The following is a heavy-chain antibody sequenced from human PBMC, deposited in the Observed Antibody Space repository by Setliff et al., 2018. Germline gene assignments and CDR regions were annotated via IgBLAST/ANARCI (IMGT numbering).Heavy chain of an antibody. Sequence: GASVKVSCKASGYTFTGYYMHWVRQAPGQGLEWMGRINPDSGGTNYAQKFEGWVTMPRDTSISPAYMELSRLRSDATAVYYCARQQWLVGGFDYWGQGTLVTVSS. CDR2: INPDSGGT. CDR1: GYTFTGYY. J-gene: IGHJ4*02. D-gene: IGHD6-19*01. V-gene: IGHV1-2*04. CDR3: ARQQWLVGGFDY.